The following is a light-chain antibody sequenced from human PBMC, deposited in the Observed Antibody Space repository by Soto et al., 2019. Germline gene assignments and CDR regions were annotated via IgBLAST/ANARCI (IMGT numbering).Light chain of an antibody. Sequence: DIVMTQSPDSLSVSLGERATINCKSSQTVFHTSYNKDFLAWYQQKAGQPPKLLFYWASTRESGVPARFSGGGSGTDFSLTISXLQPEDVAVYYCQQYYSSVTFGQGTKVDIK. CDR1: QTVFHTSYNKDF. CDR2: WAS. CDR3: QQYYSSVT. J-gene: IGKJ2*01. V-gene: IGKV4-1*01.